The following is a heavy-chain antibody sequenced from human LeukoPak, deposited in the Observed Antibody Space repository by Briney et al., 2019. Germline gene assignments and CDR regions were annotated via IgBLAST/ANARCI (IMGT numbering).Heavy chain of an antibody. CDR2: ISSSSSYI. D-gene: IGHD2-15*01. V-gene: IGHV3-21*04. CDR3: ARDAVVVVAASGPGYYFDY. Sequence: PGGSLRLSCAASGFTFSGYNMNWVRQAPGKGLEWGSSISSSSSYIYYADSVKGRFTISRDNAKNSLYLQMNSLRAEDTAVYYCARDAVVVVAASGPGYYFDYWGQGTLVTVSS. J-gene: IGHJ4*02. CDR1: GFTFSGYN.